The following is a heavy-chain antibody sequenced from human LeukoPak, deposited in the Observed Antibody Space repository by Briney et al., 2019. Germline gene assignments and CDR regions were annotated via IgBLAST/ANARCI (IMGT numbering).Heavy chain of an antibody. J-gene: IGHJ4*02. CDR1: GGSLSGYW. V-gene: IGHV4-59*08. D-gene: IGHD5-24*01. CDR3: ARHSGDGYNYDY. CDR2: IYYTGST. Sequence: SETLSLTCAVSGGSLSGYWWTWIRQPPGKGLEWIGIIYYTGSTSYNPSLKSRVTISVDTSKNQFSLKLSSVTAADTAVYYCARHSGDGYNYDYWGQGTLVTVSS.